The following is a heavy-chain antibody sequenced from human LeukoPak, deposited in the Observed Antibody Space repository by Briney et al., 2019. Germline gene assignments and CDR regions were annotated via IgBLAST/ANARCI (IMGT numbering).Heavy chain of an antibody. CDR3: ARAVRAPSEYSSSAPFRYYYYYMDV. V-gene: IGHV1-8*03. J-gene: IGHJ6*03. Sequence: GASVKVSCKASGYTFTGYYMHWVRQATGQGLEWMGWMNPNSGNTGYAQKFQGRVTITRNTSISTAYMELSSLRSEDTAVYYCARAVRAPSEYSSSAPFRYYYYYMDVWGKGTTVTVSS. CDR1: GYTFTGYY. D-gene: IGHD6-6*01. CDR2: MNPNSGNT.